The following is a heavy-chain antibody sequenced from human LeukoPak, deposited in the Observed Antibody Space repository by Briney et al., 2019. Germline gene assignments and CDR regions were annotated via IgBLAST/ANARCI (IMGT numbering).Heavy chain of an antibody. CDR3: AKPANYDSSGNYSPFDY. D-gene: IGHD3-22*01. CDR2: ISWNSGNI. Sequence: PGGSLRLSCAASGFTFDDYAMHWVRHAPGKGLEWVSGISWNSGNIGYADSVKGRFTISRDNAKNSLYLQMNSLRAEDTAFYYCAKPANYDSSGNYSPFDYWGQGILVTVSS. CDR1: GFTFDDYA. J-gene: IGHJ4*02. V-gene: IGHV3-9*01.